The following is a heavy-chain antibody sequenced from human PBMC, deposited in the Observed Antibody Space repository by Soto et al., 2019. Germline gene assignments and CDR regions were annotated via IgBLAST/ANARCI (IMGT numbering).Heavy chain of an antibody. J-gene: IGHJ3*02. Sequence: QVQLQESGPGLVKPSQTLSLTCTVSGGSISSGDYYWSWIRQPPGRGLEWIGYIYYSGTTYYNPSHKGRVTISIDTSKNLSSLKLSSVTAADTAVYYCASAYYYDSAGTNAFDIWGQGTMVTVSS. V-gene: IGHV4-30-4*01. D-gene: IGHD3-22*01. CDR2: IYYSGTT. CDR1: GGSISSGDYY. CDR3: ASAYYYDSAGTNAFDI.